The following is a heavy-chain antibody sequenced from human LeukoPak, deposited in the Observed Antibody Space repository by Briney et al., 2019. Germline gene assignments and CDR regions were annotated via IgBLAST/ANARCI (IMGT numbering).Heavy chain of an antibody. D-gene: IGHD6-13*01. CDR3: ARVDQQLSFLSEAFDI. CDR1: GHTFTGYY. Sequence: ASVKVSCKPSGHTFTGYYMHWVRQAPGQGLEWMGWINANSGGTNYAQKFQGRVTITADKSTSTAYMELSSLRSEDTAVYYCARVDQQLSFLSEAFDIWGQGTMVTVSS. V-gene: IGHV1-2*02. J-gene: IGHJ3*02. CDR2: INANSGGT.